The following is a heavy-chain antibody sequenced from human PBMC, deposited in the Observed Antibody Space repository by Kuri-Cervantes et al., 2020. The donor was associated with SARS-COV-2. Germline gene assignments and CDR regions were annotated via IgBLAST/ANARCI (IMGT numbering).Heavy chain of an antibody. Sequence: GGSLRLSCAASGFTFSSYAMSWVRQAPGKGLEWVSAISGSGGSTYYADSVKGRFTISRDNSKNTLYLQMNSLRAEDTAVYYCARLEGGYYYYYGMDVWGQGTTVTGAS. D-gene: IGHD6-19*01. CDR2: ISGSGGST. CDR3: ARLEGGYYYYYGMDV. V-gene: IGHV3-23*01. CDR1: GFTFSSYA. J-gene: IGHJ6*02.